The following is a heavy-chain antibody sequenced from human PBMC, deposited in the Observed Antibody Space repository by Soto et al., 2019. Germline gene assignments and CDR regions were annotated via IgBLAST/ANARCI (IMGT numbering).Heavy chain of an antibody. D-gene: IGHD3-10*01. Sequence: QVQLVESGGGVVQPGRSLRLSCAASGFTFSSYAMHWVRQAPGKGLEWVAVISYDGSNKYYADSVKGRFTISRDNSKNTLYLQMNSLRAEDTAVYYCARRFGELANKGYYYGMDVW. CDR1: GFTFSSYA. CDR2: ISYDGSNK. V-gene: IGHV3-30-3*01. J-gene: IGHJ6*01. CDR3: ARRFGELANKGYYYGMDV.